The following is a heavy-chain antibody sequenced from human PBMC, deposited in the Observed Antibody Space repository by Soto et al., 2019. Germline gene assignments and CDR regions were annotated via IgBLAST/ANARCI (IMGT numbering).Heavy chain of an antibody. D-gene: IGHD2-15*01. CDR3: AHAMLYCTGGSCSTLFDS. CDR2: IYWDDDK. V-gene: IGHV2-5*02. Sequence: SGPTRVNPTQTLTLTCTFSGFSLSTHGVGVGWVRQPAGKALEWLALIYWDDDKRYSASLNSRLTITKDTSKNQLVLTMTNMDPVDTATYYCAHAMLYCTGGSCSTLFDSWGQGTLVTVSS. CDR1: GFSLSTHGVG. J-gene: IGHJ4*02.